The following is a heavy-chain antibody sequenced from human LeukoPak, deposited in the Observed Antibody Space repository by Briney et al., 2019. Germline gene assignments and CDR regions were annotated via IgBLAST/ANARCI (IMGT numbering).Heavy chain of an antibody. CDR1: GFTFSSYW. D-gene: IGHD4-23*01. CDR3: ARRSYGGNPDY. V-gene: IGHV3-74*01. J-gene: IGHJ4*02. CDR2: INSDGSST. Sequence: RGSLRVSCADSGFTFSSYWMHWVRHAPGKGLVWVSRINSDGSSTSYADSVKGRFTISRDNAKNTLYLQMNRLRAEDTAVYYCARRSYGGNPDYWGQGTLVTVSS.